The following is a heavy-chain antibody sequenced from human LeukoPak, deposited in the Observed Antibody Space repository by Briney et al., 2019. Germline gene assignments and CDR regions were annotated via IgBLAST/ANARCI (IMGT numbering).Heavy chain of an antibody. V-gene: IGHV4-59*08. CDR3: ARLTTYYYGSGSLDY. CDR2: IYYSGST. J-gene: IGHJ4*02. Sequence: PSETLSLTCTVSGGSISSYYWSWIRQPPGKGLEWIGYIYYSGSTNYNPSLKSRVTISVDTSKNQFSLKLSSVTAADTAMYYCARLTTYYYGSGSLDYWGQGTLVTVSS. CDR1: GGSISSYY. D-gene: IGHD3-10*01.